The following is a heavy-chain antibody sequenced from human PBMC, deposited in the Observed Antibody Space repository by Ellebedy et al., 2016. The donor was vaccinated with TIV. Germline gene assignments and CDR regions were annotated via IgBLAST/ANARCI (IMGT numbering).Heavy chain of an antibody. CDR2: TSRSGGTT. D-gene: IGHD4-17*01. J-gene: IGHJ4*02. CDR1: GFTFSSYV. Sequence: GGSLRLSXTASGFTFSSYVMSWVRQAPGKGLEWVSGTSRSGGTTYYADSVKGRFTISRDNPRNTLYLQMNRLGAEDTAVYYCAKDRDDDGDFVFDSWGQGTLVTVSS. V-gene: IGHV3-23*01. CDR3: AKDRDDDGDFVFDS.